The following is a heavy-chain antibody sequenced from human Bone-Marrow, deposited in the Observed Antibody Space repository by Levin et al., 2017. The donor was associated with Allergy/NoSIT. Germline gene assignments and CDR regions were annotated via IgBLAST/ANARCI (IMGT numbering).Heavy chain of an antibody. V-gene: IGHV3-53*01. CDR3: ASPVAPRPY. CDR1: GFSISNTY. D-gene: IGHD6-6*01. J-gene: IGHJ4*02. CDR2: IYSGGST. Sequence: LSLTCAASGFSISNTYMNWVRQAPGKGLEWVSVIYSGGSTYYADSVKGRFTISRDNSKNTLYLQMNSLRAEDTAMYYCASPVAPRPYWGQGTLVTVSS.